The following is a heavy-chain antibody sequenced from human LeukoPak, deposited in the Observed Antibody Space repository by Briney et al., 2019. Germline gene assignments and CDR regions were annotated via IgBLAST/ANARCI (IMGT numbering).Heavy chain of an antibody. V-gene: IGHV1-46*01. CDR1: GYIFSSYY. J-gene: IGHJ4*02. D-gene: IGHD3-10*01. Sequence: ASVKVSCKASGYIFSSYYLHWVRQAPGQGLEWMGIINSDTGSTIYAQKFQGRVTMTRDTSTSTVYMELSSLRSEDTAVYYCARVWSYGSGSYYGMSDYWGQGTLVTVSS. CDR2: INSDTGST. CDR3: ARVWSYGSGSYYGMSDY.